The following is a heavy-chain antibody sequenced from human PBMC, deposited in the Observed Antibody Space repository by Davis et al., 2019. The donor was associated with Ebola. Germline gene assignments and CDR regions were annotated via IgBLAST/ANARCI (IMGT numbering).Heavy chain of an antibody. J-gene: IGHJ6*02. Sequence: HTGGSLRLSCAASGFTFSSYWMHWVRQAPGKGLVWVSRINSDGSSTSYADSVKGRFTISRDNAKNTLYLQMNSLRAEDTAVYYCAKDSGYYDFWSGLMDVWGQGTTVTVSS. D-gene: IGHD3-3*01. CDR2: INSDGSST. CDR3: AKDSGYYDFWSGLMDV. V-gene: IGHV3-74*01. CDR1: GFTFSSYW.